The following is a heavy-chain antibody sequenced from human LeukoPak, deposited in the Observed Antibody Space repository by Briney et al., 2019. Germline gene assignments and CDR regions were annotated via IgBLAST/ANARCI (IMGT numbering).Heavy chain of an antibody. CDR2: INPNSGDI. D-gene: IGHD2-2*01. Sequence: ASVKVSCKASGYTFTGYYMHWVRQAPGQGLEWMGRINPNSGDIKYAQKFQGRVTMTRDTSISTAYMELSRLTSDDTAVCYCAKRYCSSPNCYANFDYWGQGTLVTVSS. J-gene: IGHJ4*02. V-gene: IGHV1-2*06. CDR3: AKRYCSSPNCYANFDY. CDR1: GYTFTGYY.